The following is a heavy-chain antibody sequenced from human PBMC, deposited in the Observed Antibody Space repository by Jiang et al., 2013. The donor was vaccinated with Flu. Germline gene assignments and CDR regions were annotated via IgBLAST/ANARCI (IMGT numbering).Heavy chain of an antibody. CDR1: GGSISSYY. D-gene: IGHD3-10*01. CDR3: ARDLRSSGYYGSGSYYNEFSWFDP. Sequence: GLVKPSETLSLTCTVSGGSISSYYWSWIRQPAGKGLEWIGRIYTSGSTNYNPSLKSRVTMSVDTSKNQFSLKLSSVTAADTAVYYCARDLRSSGYYGSGSYYNEFSWFDPWGQGTLVTVSS. J-gene: IGHJ5*02. CDR2: IYTSGST. V-gene: IGHV4-4*07.